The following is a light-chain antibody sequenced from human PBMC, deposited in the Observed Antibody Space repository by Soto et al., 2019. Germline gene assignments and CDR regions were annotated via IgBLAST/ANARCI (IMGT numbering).Light chain of an antibody. CDR2: DAS. J-gene: IGKJ4*01. CDR3: QHRTYWPT. CDR1: QSVSNF. V-gene: IGKV3-11*01. Sequence: EIVLTQSPVTLSLSPGERATLSCRASQSVSNFLAWYQQKPGQAPRLLIYDASNRATGIPARFSGSASGPDFTLTISRLEPEDFAVYYCQHRTYWPTFGGGTKVEIK.